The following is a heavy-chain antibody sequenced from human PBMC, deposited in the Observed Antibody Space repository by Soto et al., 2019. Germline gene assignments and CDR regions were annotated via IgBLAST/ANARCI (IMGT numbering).Heavy chain of an antibody. Sequence: EVQLLESGGGLVQPGGSLRLSCAASGFTFSSYAMSWVRQAPGKGLEWVSAISGSGGSTYYADSVKGRFTISRDNSKHTLYLHMNSLRAEDTAVYYCAKDSGGATYYFDYWGQGTLVTVSS. CDR1: GFTFSSYA. CDR2: ISGSGGST. J-gene: IGHJ4*02. CDR3: AKDSGGATYYFDY. D-gene: IGHD1-26*01. V-gene: IGHV3-23*01.